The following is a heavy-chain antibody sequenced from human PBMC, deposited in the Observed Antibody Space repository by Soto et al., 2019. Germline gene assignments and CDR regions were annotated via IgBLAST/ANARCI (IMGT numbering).Heavy chain of an antibody. D-gene: IGHD2-15*01. V-gene: IGHV3-23*01. CDR2: ISGSGGST. CDR1: GFTFSSYA. Sequence: GGSLRLSCAASGFTFSSYAMSWVRQAPGKGLEWVSAISGSGGSTYYADSVKGRFTISRDNSKNTLYLQMNSLRAEDTAVYYCANNLGYCSGGSCYPADYWGQGTLVTVSS. J-gene: IGHJ4*02. CDR3: ANNLGYCSGGSCYPADY.